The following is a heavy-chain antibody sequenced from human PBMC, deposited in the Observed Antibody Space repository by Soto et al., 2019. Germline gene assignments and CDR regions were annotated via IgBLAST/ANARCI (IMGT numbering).Heavy chain of an antibody. CDR1: GYPFTSYG. V-gene: IGHV1-18*01. Sequence: GSVKVCSKTYGYPFTSYGMSLVRQAPGQGLEWMGWIRAYNGNTNYAQKLQGRVTMTTDTSTSTAYMELRSLRSDDTAVYYCARETSGHCSGGSCPEYNWFDPWGQGTLVTVSS. CDR3: ARETSGHCSGGSCPEYNWFDP. CDR2: IRAYNGNT. J-gene: IGHJ5*02. D-gene: IGHD2-15*01.